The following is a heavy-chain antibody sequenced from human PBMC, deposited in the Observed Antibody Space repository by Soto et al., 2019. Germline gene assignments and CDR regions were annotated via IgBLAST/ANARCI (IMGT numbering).Heavy chain of an antibody. CDR2: IYYGGGT. CDR1: GGSISTYY. CDR3: ARRGAEAYYYGSGSYNHYYYMDV. J-gene: IGHJ6*03. D-gene: IGHD3-10*01. V-gene: IGHV4-59*08. Sequence: SETLSLTCTVSGGSISTYYWSWIRQPPGKGLGGIGYIYYGGGTNYNPSLKSRATISVDTSKNQFSLKLSSVTAADTAVYYCARRGAEAYYYGSGSYNHYYYMDVWGKGTTVTVSS.